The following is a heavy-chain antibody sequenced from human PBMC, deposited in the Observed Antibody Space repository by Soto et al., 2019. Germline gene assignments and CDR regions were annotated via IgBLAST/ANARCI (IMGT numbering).Heavy chain of an antibody. V-gene: IGHV1-3*05. CDR3: ARGIAPYYFDY. D-gene: IGHD6-13*01. CDR1: EYTFTSYA. J-gene: IGHJ4*02. CDR2: INAGNGNT. Sequence: QVQLVQSGAEEKKPGASVKVSYKASEYTFTSYAMHWVRQAPGQRLEWMGWINAGNGNTKYSQKFQGRVTITRDTSASTAYMELSSLRSEDTAVHYCARGIAPYYFDYWGQGTLVTVSS.